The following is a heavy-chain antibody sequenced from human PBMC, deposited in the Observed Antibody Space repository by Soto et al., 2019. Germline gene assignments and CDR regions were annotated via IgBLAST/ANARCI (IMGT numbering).Heavy chain of an antibody. D-gene: IGHD4-17*01. Sequence: QVQLQESGPGLVKPSQTLYLTCTVSGGSVSSGSYYWSWIRQPPGKGLEWIGYIYYSGSTNYNPYHKRQANTSVQTSKNHFPRKVSSVTPAQTAVYYCARRKDYGDLYYFDYWGQGTLVTVSS. J-gene: IGHJ4*02. CDR1: GGSVSSGSYY. V-gene: IGHV4-61*03. CDR2: IYYSGST. CDR3: ARRKDYGDLYYFDY.